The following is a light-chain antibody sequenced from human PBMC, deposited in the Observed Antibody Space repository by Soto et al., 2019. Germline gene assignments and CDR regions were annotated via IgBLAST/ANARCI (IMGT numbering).Light chain of an antibody. CDR2: SNN. CDR1: SSNIGSNT. J-gene: IGLJ1*01. V-gene: IGLV1-44*01. Sequence: QSVLTQAPSASGTPGQRVAISCSGSSSNIGSNTVNWFQQLPGTAPKLLIYSNNERPSGVPDRFSGSKSGTSASLAISGLQCEDESDYYCASWDDRPSGSVFGNGTNVTV. CDR3: ASWDDRPSGSV.